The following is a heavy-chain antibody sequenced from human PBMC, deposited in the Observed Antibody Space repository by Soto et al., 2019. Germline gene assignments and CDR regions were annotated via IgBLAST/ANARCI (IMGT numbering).Heavy chain of an antibody. D-gene: IGHD4-17*01. J-gene: IGHJ4*02. V-gene: IGHV3-30*18. Sequence: QVQLVESGGGVVQPGRALRLSCAASGFTFSSYGMHWVRQAPGKWLAWVAVISYDGSMTYYADSVKGRFTISRDNSKNTLYRQMNSLRTEDTAVYNCAKNRPTPSTGPIDYWGQGTLVTVSS. CDR1: GFTFSSYG. CDR2: ISYDGSMT. CDR3: AKNRPTPSTGPIDY.